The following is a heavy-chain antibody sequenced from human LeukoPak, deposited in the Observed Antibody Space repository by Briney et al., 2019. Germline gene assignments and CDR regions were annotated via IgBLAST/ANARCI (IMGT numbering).Heavy chain of an antibody. V-gene: IGHV4-34*01. Sequence: SETLSLTCAVYGGSFSGYYWSWIRQPPGKGLEWIGEINHSGSTNYNPSLKSRVTISVDTSKNQFSLKLSSVTAADTAVYNCARMGSGSSPLYYYYYMDVWGKGTTVTVSS. J-gene: IGHJ6*03. CDR2: INHSGST. D-gene: IGHD1-26*01. CDR3: ARMGSGSSPLYYYYYMDV. CDR1: GGSFSGYY.